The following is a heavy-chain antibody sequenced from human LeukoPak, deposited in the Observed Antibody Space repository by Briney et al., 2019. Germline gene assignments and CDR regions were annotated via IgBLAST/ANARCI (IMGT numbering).Heavy chain of an antibody. Sequence: SVKVSCKASGGTFSSYAISLVRQAPGQGLEWMGRIIPIFGTANYAQKFQGRVTITTDESTSTAYMELSSLRSEDTAVYYCARAPYYYDSSGYYKLGFFDYWGQGTLVTVSS. CDR1: GGTFSSYA. CDR3: ARAPYYYDSSGYYKLGFFDY. CDR2: IIPIFGTA. J-gene: IGHJ4*02. D-gene: IGHD3-22*01. V-gene: IGHV1-69*05.